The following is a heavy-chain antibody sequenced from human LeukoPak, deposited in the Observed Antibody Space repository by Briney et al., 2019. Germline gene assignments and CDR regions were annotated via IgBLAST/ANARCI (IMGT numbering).Heavy chain of an antibody. D-gene: IGHD6-19*01. CDR2: IIPILGIA. V-gene: IGHV1-69*04. Sequence: ASVKVSCKASGGTFSSYAISWVRQAPGQGLEWMGRIIPILGIANYAQKFQGRVTITADKSTSTAYMELSSLRSEDTAVYYCARMRGGTAVAGSPFDYWGQGTLVTVSS. CDR1: GGTFSSYA. J-gene: IGHJ4*02. CDR3: ARMRGGTAVAGSPFDY.